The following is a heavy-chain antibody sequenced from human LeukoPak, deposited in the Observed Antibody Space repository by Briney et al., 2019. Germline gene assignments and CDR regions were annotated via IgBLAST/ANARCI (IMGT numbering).Heavy chain of an antibody. CDR2: IYPGDSDT. Sequence: GESLKISCKGSGYSFTSHWIGWVRQMPGKGLDWMCIIYPGDSDTRYSPSFQGQVTISADKSISTAYLQWSSLKASDTAIYYCARQVSGWYSYWGQGTLVTVSS. D-gene: IGHD6-19*01. J-gene: IGHJ4*02. CDR1: GYSFTSHW. V-gene: IGHV5-51*01. CDR3: ARQVSGWYSY.